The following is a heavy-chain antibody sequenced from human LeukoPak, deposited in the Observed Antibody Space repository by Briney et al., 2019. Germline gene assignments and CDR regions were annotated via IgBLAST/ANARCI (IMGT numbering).Heavy chain of an antibody. J-gene: IGHJ4*02. D-gene: IGHD3-10*01. Sequence: GGSLGLSCAASGFTFSNHEMNWVRQAPGKGLEWVSYISSSGSNIYYADSVKGRFTISRDNAKNSLYLQMNSLRAEDTAVYYCARDLGYYGSGSYDWGQGTLVTVSS. CDR1: GFTFSNHE. CDR3: ARDLGYYGSGSYD. V-gene: IGHV3-48*03. CDR2: ISSSGSNI.